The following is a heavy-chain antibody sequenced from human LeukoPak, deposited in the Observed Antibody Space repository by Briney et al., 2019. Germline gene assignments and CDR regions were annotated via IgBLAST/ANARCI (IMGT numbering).Heavy chain of an antibody. CDR3: ARWDGLEELGAIFDY. CDR2: IIPILGIA. V-gene: IGHV1-69*04. D-gene: IGHD1-26*01. J-gene: IGHJ4*02. CDR1: GYTFTSYG. Sequence: GASVQVSFKASGYTFTSYGISWVRQAPGQGLEWMGRIIPILGIANYAQKFQGRVTITADRSTSTAYMELSSLRSEDTAVYYCARWDGLEELGAIFDYWGQGTLVTVSS.